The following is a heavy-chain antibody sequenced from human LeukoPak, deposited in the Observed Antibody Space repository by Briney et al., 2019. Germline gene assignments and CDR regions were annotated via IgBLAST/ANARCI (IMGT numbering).Heavy chain of an antibody. V-gene: IGHV4-34*01. Sequence: SETLSLTCAVYGGSFSGYYWSWIRQPPGKGLEWIGEINHSGSTNYNPSLKSRVTISVDTSKNQFSLKLSSVAAADTAVYYCARSPFLYCSSTSCHTFDYWGQGTLVTVSS. CDR2: INHSGST. J-gene: IGHJ4*02. D-gene: IGHD2-2*01. CDR3: ARSPFLYCSSTSCHTFDY. CDR1: GGSFSGYY.